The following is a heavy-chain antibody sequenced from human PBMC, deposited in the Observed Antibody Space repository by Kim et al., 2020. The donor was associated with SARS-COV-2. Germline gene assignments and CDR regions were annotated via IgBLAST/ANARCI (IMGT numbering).Heavy chain of an antibody. D-gene: IGHD3-3*01. J-gene: IGHJ6*02. Sequence: GGSLRLSCAASGFTFNDYWINWVRQAPGKGLVWVSRISSDGSSTNYADSVKGRFTMSRDNAENTVYLQMYSLRAEDTAVYYCARGFFRNGFDVWGQGTTVTVSS. CDR3: ARGFFRNGFDV. CDR1: GFTFNDYW. V-gene: IGHV3-74*01. CDR2: ISSDGSST.